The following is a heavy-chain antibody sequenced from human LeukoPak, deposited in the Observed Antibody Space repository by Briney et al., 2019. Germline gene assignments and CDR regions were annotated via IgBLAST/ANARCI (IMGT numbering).Heavy chain of an antibody. V-gene: IGHV3-48*03. CDR1: GFTFVSYE. CDR3: ARAFGSGSYSF. CDR2: ISSSGSTK. J-gene: IGHJ4*02. D-gene: IGHD3-10*01. Sequence: GGSRGLSCAASGFTFVSYEMNWVRQAPGKGLKWVSYISSSGSTKYYADSVKGRITISRDNAKKSMYLQMNSLRAEDTAVYYCARAFGSGSYSFWGQGTLVSVSS.